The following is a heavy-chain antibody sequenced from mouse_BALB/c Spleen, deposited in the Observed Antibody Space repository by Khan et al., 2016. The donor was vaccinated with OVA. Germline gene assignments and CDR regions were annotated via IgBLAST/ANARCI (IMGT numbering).Heavy chain of an antibody. CDR2: INPTTGYT. J-gene: IGHJ2*01. V-gene: IGHV1-7*01. Sequence: VQLQESGAELAKPGASVKMSCKASGYTFINYWMNWVKRRPGQGLEWIGYINPTTGYTEYNLKFKDKATLTADKSSSTAHMQLSSLTSEDSAVYYCARRGLRWDFDYWGQGTTLTVSS. CDR3: ARRGLRWDFDY. D-gene: IGHD1-1*01. CDR1: GYTFINYW.